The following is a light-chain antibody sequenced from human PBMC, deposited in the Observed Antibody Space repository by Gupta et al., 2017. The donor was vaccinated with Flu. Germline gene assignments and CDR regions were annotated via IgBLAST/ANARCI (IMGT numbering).Light chain of an antibody. V-gene: IGLV1-44*01. Sequence: QSVLTQPFSASGTPGQRVTISCFGSNSNIGRNTVNWYQHVPGMAPKLLLYGYDQRPSGVPDRFSGSKSGTSASLAISGLRSEDEADYYCSSWDGIMNVVVFGGGTKLTV. CDR3: SSWDGIMNVVV. CDR1: NSNIGRNT. CDR2: GYD. J-gene: IGLJ2*01.